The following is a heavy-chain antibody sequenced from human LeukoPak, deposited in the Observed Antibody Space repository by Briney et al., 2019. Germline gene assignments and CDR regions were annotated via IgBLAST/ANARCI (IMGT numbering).Heavy chain of an antibody. V-gene: IGHV1-18*01. D-gene: IGHD5-12*01. CDR1: GYTFTSYG. Sequence: GASVKVSCKASGYTFTSYGISWVRQAPGQGLEWMGWISAYNGNTNYAQKLQGRVTMTTHTSTSTAYMELRSLRSDDTAVYYCARGIGGVDIVATSPWGQGTLVTVSS. CDR2: ISAYNGNT. CDR3: ARGIGGVDIVATSP. J-gene: IGHJ5*02.